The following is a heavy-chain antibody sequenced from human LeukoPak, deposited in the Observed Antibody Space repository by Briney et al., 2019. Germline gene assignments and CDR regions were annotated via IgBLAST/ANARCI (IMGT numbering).Heavy chain of an antibody. CDR3: TRPSSGTSGYYHYYYMDV. CDR2: IRSKGYGGTT. V-gene: IGHV3-49*04. Sequence: GGSLRLSCTASGFSFRDNAMTWVRQAPGKGLEWLGFIRSKGYGGTTEYAASVKGRFSISRDDSKSIAYLQMNSLKTEDTAVYYCTRPSSGTSGYYHYYYMDVWGRGTTVTVSS. CDR1: GFSFRDNA. J-gene: IGHJ6*03. D-gene: IGHD2-2*01.